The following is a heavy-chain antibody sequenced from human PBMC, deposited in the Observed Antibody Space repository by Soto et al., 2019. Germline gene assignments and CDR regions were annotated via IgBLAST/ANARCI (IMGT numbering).Heavy chain of an antibody. V-gene: IGHV3-23*01. CDR2: ITGSGGIT. D-gene: IGHD3-22*01. CDR3: AKHTTFYYDRTGPGDYSDY. CDR1: GFTFSSNA. Sequence: LRLSCAASGFTFSSNAMSWVRQAPGKGLEWVSGITGSGGITDYADSVKGRFTISRDHSRNTLYLQMNYLRVEDTAVYFCAKHTTFYYDRTGPGDYSDYWGQGTLVTVSS. J-gene: IGHJ4*02.